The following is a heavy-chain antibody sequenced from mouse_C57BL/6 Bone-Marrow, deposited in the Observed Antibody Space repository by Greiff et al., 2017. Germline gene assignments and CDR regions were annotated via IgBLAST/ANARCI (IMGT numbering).Heavy chain of an antibody. J-gene: IGHJ2*01. CDR2: IHPRSGST. V-gene: IGHV1-64*01. Sequence: QVQLQQPGAELVKPGASVKLSCKASGYTFTSYWMHWVKQRPGQGLEWIGMIHPRSGSTNYNAKFKSTATLTADKSSSTAYMQVSRLTSEDSAVYYCARSEGRDYWGQGTTLTVSS. D-gene: IGHD3-3*01. CDR1: GYTFTSYW. CDR3: ARSEGRDY.